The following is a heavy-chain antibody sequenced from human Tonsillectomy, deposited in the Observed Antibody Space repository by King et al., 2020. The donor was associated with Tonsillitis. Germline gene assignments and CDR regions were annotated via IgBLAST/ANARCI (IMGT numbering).Heavy chain of an antibody. V-gene: IGHV3-30*04. J-gene: IGHJ3*02. CDR2: ISYDGSNK. D-gene: IGHD2-2*01. Sequence: VLLVESGGGVVQPGRSLRLSCAASGFTFSSYAMHWVRQAPGKGLEWVAVISYDGSNKYYADSVKGRFTISRDNSKNTLYLQMNSLRAEDTAVYYCARGPCSSTSCYRDAFDIWGQGTMVTVSS. CDR3: ARGPCSSTSCYRDAFDI. CDR1: GFTFSSYA.